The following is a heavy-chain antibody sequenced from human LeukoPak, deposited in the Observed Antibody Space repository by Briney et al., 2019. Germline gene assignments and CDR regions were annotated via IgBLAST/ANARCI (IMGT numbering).Heavy chain of an antibody. Sequence: ASVKVSCKASGYTFTSYAMHWVRQAPGQRLEWMGWINAGNGNTKYSQKFQSRVTITADESTSTAYMELSSLRSEDTAVYYCASSIRFLEWLPTYFDYWGQGTLVTVSS. D-gene: IGHD3-3*01. J-gene: IGHJ4*02. V-gene: IGHV1-3*01. CDR1: GYTFTSYA. CDR2: INAGNGNT. CDR3: ASSIRFLEWLPTYFDY.